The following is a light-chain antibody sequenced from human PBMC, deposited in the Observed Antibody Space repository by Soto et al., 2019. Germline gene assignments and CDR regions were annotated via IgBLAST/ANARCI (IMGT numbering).Light chain of an antibody. CDR2: GTS. V-gene: IGKV3D-20*02. CDR3: QQRSNWPPIT. Sequence: PGERATLSCRASQSVSSTYLAWYQQQPGQAPRLLMSGTSNRATGTPDRFSGSGSGTDFTLTISRLEPEDFAVYYCQQRSNWPPITFGQGTRLEIK. J-gene: IGKJ5*01. CDR1: QSVSSTY.